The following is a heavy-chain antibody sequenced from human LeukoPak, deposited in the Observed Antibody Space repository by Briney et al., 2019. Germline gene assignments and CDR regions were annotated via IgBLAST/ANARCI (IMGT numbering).Heavy chain of an antibody. CDR2: ITATGSTI. CDR3: ARPIIVGATGAFDV. V-gene: IGHV3-48*03. D-gene: IGHD1-26*01. CDR1: GLSFSSSG. J-gene: IGHJ3*01. Sequence: GGSLRLSCAASGLSFSSSGMNWVRQAPGKGLEWVSYITATGSTIYYADSVKGRFTISRDNARSSLFLSMSSLRAEDTAVYYCARPIIVGATGAFDVWGQGTMVTVS.